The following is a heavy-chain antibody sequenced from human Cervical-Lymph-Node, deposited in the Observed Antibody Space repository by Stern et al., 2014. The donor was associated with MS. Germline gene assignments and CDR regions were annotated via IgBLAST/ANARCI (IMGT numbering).Heavy chain of an antibody. D-gene: IGHD6-19*01. CDR2: VSSYNGHT. CDR1: GSTFTHYG. J-gene: IGHJ5*01. CDR3: AKNTSGFDS. V-gene: IGHV1-18*01. Sequence: QVQLVQSGAEVMRPWASVKVSCKASGSTFTHYGVSWVRQAPGQGLEWVWWVSSYNGHTKDTTRIQGRVTMTPDTTTKTSYMEMRGLRSDDTAVYYCAKNTSGFDSWGQGTLVTVSS.